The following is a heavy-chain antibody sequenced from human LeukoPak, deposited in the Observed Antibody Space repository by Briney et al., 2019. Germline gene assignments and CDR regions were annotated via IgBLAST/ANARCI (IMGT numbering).Heavy chain of an antibody. CDR3: AKDTGYYYYYMDV. Sequence: GGSLRLSCAASGFTFDDYAMHWVRHAPGKGLEWVSLISWDGGSTYYADSVKGRFTISRDNSKNSLYLQMNSLRAEDTALYYCAKDTGYYYYYMDVWGKGTTVTVSS. J-gene: IGHJ6*03. CDR2: ISWDGGST. D-gene: IGHD3-10*01. CDR1: GFTFDDYA. V-gene: IGHV3-43D*03.